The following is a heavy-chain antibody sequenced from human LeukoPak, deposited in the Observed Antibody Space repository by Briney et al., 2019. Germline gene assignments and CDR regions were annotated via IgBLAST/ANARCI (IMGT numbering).Heavy chain of an antibody. Sequence: ASVKVSCKASGYTFTYFTMHWVRQAPGQRLEWMGWINAGNGNTKYSPEFQGRVTITRDTSASTVYMELSSLRSEDMAVYDCARGWEPEYYFDYWGQGTLVTVSS. CDR2: INAGNGNT. CDR1: GYTFTYFT. J-gene: IGHJ4*02. CDR3: ARGWEPEYYFDY. V-gene: IGHV1-3*03. D-gene: IGHD1-26*01.